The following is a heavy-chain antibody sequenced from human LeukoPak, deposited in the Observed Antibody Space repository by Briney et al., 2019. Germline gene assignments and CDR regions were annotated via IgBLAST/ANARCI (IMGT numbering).Heavy chain of an antibody. V-gene: IGHV2-5*02. CDR2: IYWDDDK. J-gene: IGHJ5*02. CDR3: AHRPGSSWINKLSWFDP. CDR1: GFSLSTSGVG. Sequence: SGPTLVNPTQTLTLTCTFSGFSLSTSGVGVGWIRQPPGKALEWLALIYWDDDKRYSPSLKSRLTITKDTSKNQVVLTMTNMDPVDTATYYCAHRPGSSWINKLSWFDPWGQGTLVTVSS. D-gene: IGHD6-13*01.